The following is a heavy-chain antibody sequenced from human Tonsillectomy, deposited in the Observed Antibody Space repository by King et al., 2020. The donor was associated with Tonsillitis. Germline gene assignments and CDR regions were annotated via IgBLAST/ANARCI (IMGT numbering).Heavy chain of an antibody. CDR3: AKDHYYYDRGGYYSYWYFDL. D-gene: IGHD3-22*01. Sequence: VQLVESGGGVVQPGGSLRLSCAASGFSFSSYGMHWVRQAPGKGLEWVAFIPYDGSIKYYADSVKGRFTISRDTSKNTLYLQMNSLRAEDTAVYYCAKDHYYYDRGGYYSYWYFDLWGRGTLVTVSS. CDR1: GFSFSSYG. J-gene: IGHJ2*01. V-gene: IGHV3-30*02. CDR2: IPYDGSIK.